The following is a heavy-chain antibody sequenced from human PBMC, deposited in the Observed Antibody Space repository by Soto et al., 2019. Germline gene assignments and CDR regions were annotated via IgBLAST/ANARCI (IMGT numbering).Heavy chain of an antibody. V-gene: IGHV3-11*06. CDR3: ARESEKGTTWFDP. Sequence: GGSLRLSCAVSGVTFSDYYMSWIRQAPGKGLEWVSYISGTSVYTNYADSVKGRFTISRDNAKNSVYLQMSSLRAEDTAVYYCARESEKGTTWFDPWGQGTLVTVSS. CDR1: GVTFSDYY. D-gene: IGHD1-1*01. J-gene: IGHJ5*02. CDR2: ISGTSVYT.